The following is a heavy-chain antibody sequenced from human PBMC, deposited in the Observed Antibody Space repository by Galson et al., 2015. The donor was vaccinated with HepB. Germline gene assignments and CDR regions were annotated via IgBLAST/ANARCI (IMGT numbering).Heavy chain of an antibody. D-gene: IGHD1-26*01. CDR2: IYYSGST. CDR3: ARQGYSGSYYGAVY. Sequence: LSLTCTVSGGSISSSSYYWGWIRQPPGKGLEWIGSIYYSGSTYYNPSLKSRVTISVDTSKNQFSLKLSSVTAADTAVYYCARQGYSGSYYGAVYWGQGTLVTVSS. V-gene: IGHV4-39*01. CDR1: GGSISSSSYY. J-gene: IGHJ4*02.